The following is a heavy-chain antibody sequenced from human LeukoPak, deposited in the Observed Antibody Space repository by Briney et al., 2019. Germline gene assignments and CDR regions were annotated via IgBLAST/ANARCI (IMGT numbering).Heavy chain of an antibody. D-gene: IGHD3-22*01. V-gene: IGHV4-34*01. CDR1: GGSFSGYY. Sequence: SETLSLTCAVYGGSFSGYYWSWIRQPPGKGLEWIREINHSGSTNYNPSLKSRVTISVDTSKNQFSLKLSSVTAADTAVYYCARGPIKIVPGLAFDIWGQGTMVTVSS. CDR2: INHSGST. CDR3: ARGPIKIVPGLAFDI. J-gene: IGHJ3*02.